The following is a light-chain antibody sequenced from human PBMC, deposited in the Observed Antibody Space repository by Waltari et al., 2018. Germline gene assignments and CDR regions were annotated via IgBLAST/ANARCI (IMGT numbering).Light chain of an antibody. CDR3: ATWDDSLSGRV. J-gene: IGLJ3*02. CDR2: ANY. V-gene: IGLV1-44*01. Sequence: QSVLTQPPSTSGTPGQTVTLSCSGSTPNIGTNTVPWYQLLPGTAPKTVIFANYHRPSGVPDRFSASKSGTSASLVISGLQSEDEADYFCATWDDSLSGRVFGGGTKVTVL. CDR1: TPNIGTNT.